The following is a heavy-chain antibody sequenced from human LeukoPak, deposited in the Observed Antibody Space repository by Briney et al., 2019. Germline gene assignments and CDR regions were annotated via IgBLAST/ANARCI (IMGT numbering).Heavy chain of an antibody. CDR3: ARVGTSSNYYYYMDV. V-gene: IGHV3-48*04. CDR2: ISSSGGTI. CDR1: GFTFSSYT. D-gene: IGHD1-1*01. J-gene: IGHJ6*03. Sequence: GGSLRLSCAASGFTFSSYTMNWVRQAPGKGREWVSYISSSGGTIYYADSVKGRFTISRDNAKNSLYLQMNSPRAEDTAVYYCARVGTSSNYYYYMDVWGKGTTVTVSS.